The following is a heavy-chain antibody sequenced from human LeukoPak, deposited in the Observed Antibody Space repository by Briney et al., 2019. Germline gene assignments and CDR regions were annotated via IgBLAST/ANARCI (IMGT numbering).Heavy chain of an antibody. CDR2: ISDSGDYT. V-gene: IGHV3-23*01. CDR3: AKDTSIGKYCTNGVCSLFDY. Sequence: GASLRLSCAGSGFTFSSYAMSWVRQAPGQGLEWVSAISDSGDYTSYADSVRGRFTISRDNSRNTLYLQMISLRPEDTAVYYCAKDTSIGKYCTNGVCSLFDYWGQGTLVTVSS. J-gene: IGHJ4*02. D-gene: IGHD2-8*01. CDR1: GFTFSSYA.